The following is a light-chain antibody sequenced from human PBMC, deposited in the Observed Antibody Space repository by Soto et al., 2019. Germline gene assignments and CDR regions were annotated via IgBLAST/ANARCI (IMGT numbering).Light chain of an antibody. V-gene: IGKV3D-15*01. CDR2: ATS. J-gene: IGKJ1*01. Sequence: EIVMTQSPANLSVSPGSRAAPSCSTSQSDSSNLAWYQQKPGQAPRLLIYATSARATGIPARFSGSGSGTEFTLTISSLQSEDFTVYYCQHYYYWPPWTFGQGTKVDIK. CDR3: QHYYYWPPWT. CDR1: QSDSSN.